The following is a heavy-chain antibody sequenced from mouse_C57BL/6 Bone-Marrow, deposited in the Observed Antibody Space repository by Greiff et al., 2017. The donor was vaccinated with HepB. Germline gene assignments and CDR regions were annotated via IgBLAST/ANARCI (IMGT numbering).Heavy chain of an antibody. D-gene: IGHD3-2*02. CDR3: ARSRQLRLPFDY. J-gene: IGHJ2*01. CDR2: IDPSDSYT. V-gene: IGHV1-69*01. CDR1: GYTFTSYW. Sequence: VQLKQPGAELVMPGASVKLSCKASGYTFTSYWMHWVKQRPGQGLEWIGEIDPSDSYTNYNQKFKGKSTLTVDKSSSTAYMQLSSLTSEDSAVYYCARSRQLRLPFDYWGQGTTLTVSS.